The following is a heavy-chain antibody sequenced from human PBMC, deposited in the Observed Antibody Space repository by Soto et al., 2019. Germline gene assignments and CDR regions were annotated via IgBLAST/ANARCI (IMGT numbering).Heavy chain of an antibody. V-gene: IGHV4-59*12. CDR3: ARYNLCVTFGQCDFFAD. Sequence: SETLSLTCTVSGGSIRHYQWHWIRQPPEKGLEWIGYMFDSGSTDYNPSLKSRVTISVDTSKNQFSLSLSSVTAADTAVYYCARYNLCVTFGQCDFFADSGQRTLVTVSS. D-gene: IGHD3-16*01. CDR2: MFDSGST. J-gene: IGHJ4*02. CDR1: GGSIRHYQ.